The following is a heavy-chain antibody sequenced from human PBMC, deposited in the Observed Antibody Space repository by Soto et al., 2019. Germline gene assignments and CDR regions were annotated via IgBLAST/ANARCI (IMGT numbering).Heavy chain of an antibody. V-gene: IGHV3-53*02. CDR3: ARSHLADYSNADFDY. CDR2: IYIGGST. D-gene: IGHD4-4*01. Sequence: EVQLVATGGALIQPGGSLRLSCAASGFSVSSNYMTWVRQSPGKGLEWVSLIYIGGSTFYADSVKGRFTISRDNSENTLYLQMNSLKTEDSAVYYCARSHLADYSNADFDYWGQGTLVTVSS. J-gene: IGHJ4*02. CDR1: GFSVSSNY.